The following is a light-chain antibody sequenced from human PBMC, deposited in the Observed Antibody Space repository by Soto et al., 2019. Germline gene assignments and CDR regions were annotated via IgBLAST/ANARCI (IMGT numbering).Light chain of an antibody. Sequence: ELVLTQSPGTLSLSPGERATLSCRASQSVNSNYLAWYQRKPGQAPRLLIYGASNRATDIQYRFSASGSGKGFNLTIIRLEPEDFAVYYCQQYDSSPPKFGPGTNVEIK. CDR2: GAS. CDR3: QQYDSSPPK. V-gene: IGKV3-20*01. CDR1: QSVNSNY. J-gene: IGKJ1*01.